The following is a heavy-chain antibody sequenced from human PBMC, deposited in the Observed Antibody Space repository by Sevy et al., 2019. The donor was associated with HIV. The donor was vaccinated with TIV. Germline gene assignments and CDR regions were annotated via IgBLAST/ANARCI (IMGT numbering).Heavy chain of an antibody. CDR2: ITRNSYEAYGGTT. CDR3: ARGLATADTPEYYFDS. J-gene: IGHJ4*02. D-gene: IGHD5-12*01. Sequence: GGSLRLSCTTSGFTFDDYAMSWFRQAPGKGLEWVAFITRNSYEAYGGTTHYAASVKGRFIISRDDSKSIAYLQMNSLKSEDTAVYYCARGLATADTPEYYFDSWVQGTLVTVSS. CDR1: GFTFDDYA. V-gene: IGHV3-49*03.